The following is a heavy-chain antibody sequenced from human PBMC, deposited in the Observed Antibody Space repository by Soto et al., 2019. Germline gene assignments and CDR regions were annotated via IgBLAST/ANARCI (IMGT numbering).Heavy chain of an antibody. Sequence: VQLQGSGPGLLKPSQTLSLTCTVSGASVNTGDHYWSFIRQPPGKGLEWLGYIFYSGDTYYNPSLKSRATISLNTSRNQFSLTLTSVTDAYTAVYYCVGTGTTDDFWGQGTLVTVSS. V-gene: IGHV4-30-4*01. CDR1: GASVNTGDHY. CDR2: IFYSGDT. D-gene: IGHD1-7*01. CDR3: VGTGTTDDF. J-gene: IGHJ1*01.